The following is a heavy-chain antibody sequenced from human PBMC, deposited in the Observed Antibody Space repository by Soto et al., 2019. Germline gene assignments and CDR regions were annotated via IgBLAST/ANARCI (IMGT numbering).Heavy chain of an antibody. CDR1: GGSISSYY. V-gene: IGHV4-59*01. D-gene: IGHD3-9*01. J-gene: IGHJ6*02. Sequence: PSETLSLTCTVSGGSISSYYWSWIRQPPGKGLEWIGYIYYSGSTNYNPSLKSRVTISVDTSKNQFSLKLSSVTAADTAVYYCARDHYDILTGYYNGMDVWGQGTTVTVS. CDR2: IYYSGST. CDR3: ARDHYDILTGYYNGMDV.